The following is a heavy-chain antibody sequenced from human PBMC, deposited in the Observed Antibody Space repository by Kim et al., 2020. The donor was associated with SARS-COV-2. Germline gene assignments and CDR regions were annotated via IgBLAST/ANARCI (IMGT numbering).Heavy chain of an antibody. CDR1: GYTFTSYG. V-gene: IGHV1-18*01. CDR3: ARAGYRWLVHPDAFDI. J-gene: IGHJ3*02. CDR2: ISAYNGNT. D-gene: IGHD6-19*01. Sequence: ASVKVSCKASGYTFTSYGISWVRQAPGQGLEWMGWISAYNGNTNYAQKLQGRVTMTTDTSTSTAYMELRSLRSDDTAVYYCARAGYRWLVHPDAFDIWGQGTMVTVSS.